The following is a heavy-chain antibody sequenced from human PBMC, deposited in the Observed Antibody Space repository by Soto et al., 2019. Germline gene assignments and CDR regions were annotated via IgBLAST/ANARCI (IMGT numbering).Heavy chain of an antibody. Sequence: GASVKVSCKASGGTLSSFAISGVRQAPGQGLEWIGGIIPLWGSTSYAQKFQGTVTITADESTNTAYMELNGLRSEDTAVYYCATASSSWYFFDDCGQGTLVTVSS. D-gene: IGHD6-13*01. CDR3: ATASSSWYFFDD. J-gene: IGHJ4*02. CDR1: GGTLSSFA. CDR2: IIPLWGST. V-gene: IGHV1-69*13.